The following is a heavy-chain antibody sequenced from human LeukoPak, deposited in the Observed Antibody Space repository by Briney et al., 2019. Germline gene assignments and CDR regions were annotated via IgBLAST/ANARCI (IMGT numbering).Heavy chain of an antibody. CDR2: IYYSGTT. CDR3: ARGCGSSSSNWFDP. J-gene: IGHJ5*02. CDR1: GGAISTEY. V-gene: IGHV4-59*01. Sequence: PSETLSLTCTVSGGAISTEYWSWIRQPPGKGLQWIGYIYYSGTTNYSPSLKSRVTMSVDTTKNQFSLKLTSVTAADTAVYYCARGCGSSSSNWFDPWGQGTLVTVSS. D-gene: IGHD6-6*01.